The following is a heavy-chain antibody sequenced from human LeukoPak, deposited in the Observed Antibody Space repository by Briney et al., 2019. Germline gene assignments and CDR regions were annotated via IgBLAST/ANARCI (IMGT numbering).Heavy chain of an antibody. D-gene: IGHD5-24*01. CDR2: IKQDGSKK. J-gene: IGHJ4*02. Sequence: PGGSLRLSCVASGFPSSSYRMTWVRQAPGKGLEWVANIKQDGSKKSYVDSVKGRFTISRDNAKNSLYLQMNSLRAEDTAIYYCTRVGYIDEGIDYWGQGTLVTVSS. CDR1: GFPSSSYR. CDR3: TRVGYIDEGIDY. V-gene: IGHV3-7*04.